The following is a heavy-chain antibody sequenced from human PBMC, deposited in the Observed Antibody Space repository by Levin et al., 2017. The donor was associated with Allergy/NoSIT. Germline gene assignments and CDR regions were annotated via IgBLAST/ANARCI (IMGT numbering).Heavy chain of an antibody. V-gene: IGHV3-30*18. Sequence: PGGSMRLSCAASGFTFTSYGMDWVRQAPGKGLEWVAVISNDGSNKYYADSVKGRFTISRDNSKNTLYLQMNSLRAEDTAVYYCAKGDYYHSSLSLDIWGQGTMVTVSS. CDR3: AKGDYYHSSLSLDI. CDR2: ISNDGSNK. CDR1: GFTFTSYG. D-gene: IGHD3-22*01. J-gene: IGHJ3*02.